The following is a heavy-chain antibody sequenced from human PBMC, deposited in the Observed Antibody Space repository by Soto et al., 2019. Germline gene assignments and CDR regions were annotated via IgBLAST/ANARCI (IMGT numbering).Heavy chain of an antibody. Sequence: EVQLVESGGGLVQPGGSLKLSCAASGFAFSGSVMHWVRQAPGKGLEWVGRIRSKAENYATAFAASLKGRFTISRDDSKNTAYLQMNRLKTEDTAVYYCTTPGVVAVTEKFDYWGQGTLVTVSS. D-gene: IGHD2-15*01. CDR2: IRSKAENYAT. CDR1: GFAFSGSV. J-gene: IGHJ4*02. V-gene: IGHV3-73*02. CDR3: TTPGVVAVTEKFDY.